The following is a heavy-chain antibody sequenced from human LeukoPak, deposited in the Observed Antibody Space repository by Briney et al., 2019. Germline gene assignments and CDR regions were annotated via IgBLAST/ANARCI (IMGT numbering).Heavy chain of an antibody. CDR1: GFTFSSYS. D-gene: IGHD5-12*01. Sequence: GGSLRLSCAASGFTFSSYSMNWVRQAPGKGLEWVSSISSSSSYIYYADSVKGRFTISRDNAKNSLYLQMNSLRAEDTAVYYCARDVDIVATIVADYWGQGTLVTVSS. CDR2: ISSSSSYI. J-gene: IGHJ4*02. V-gene: IGHV3-21*01. CDR3: ARDVDIVATIVADY.